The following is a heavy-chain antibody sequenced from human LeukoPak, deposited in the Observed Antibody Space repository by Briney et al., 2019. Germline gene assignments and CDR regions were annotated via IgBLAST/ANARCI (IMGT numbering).Heavy chain of an antibody. Sequence: PSETLSLTCAAYGGSFSGYYWSWIRQPPGKGLEWIGEINHSGSTNYNPSLKSRVTISVDTSKNQFSLKLSSVTAADTAVYYCAGLAVAGTGYFDYWGQGTLVTVSS. CDR1: GGSFSGYY. V-gene: IGHV4-34*01. J-gene: IGHJ4*02. D-gene: IGHD6-19*01. CDR3: AGLAVAGTGYFDY. CDR2: INHSGST.